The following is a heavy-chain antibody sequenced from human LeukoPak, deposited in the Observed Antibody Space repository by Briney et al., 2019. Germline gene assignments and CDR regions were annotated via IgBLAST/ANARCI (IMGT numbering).Heavy chain of an antibody. V-gene: IGHV3-33*01. J-gene: IGHJ4*02. Sequence: GGSLRLSCAASGFTFSSYGMHWVRQAPGKGREWVAVIWYDGSNKYYADSVKGGFTISRDNSKNTLYLQMNSLRAEDTAVYYCAATKGDILTGYYDYWGQGTLVTVSS. CDR2: IWYDGSNK. CDR3: AATKGDILTGYYDY. D-gene: IGHD3-9*01. CDR1: GFTFSSYG.